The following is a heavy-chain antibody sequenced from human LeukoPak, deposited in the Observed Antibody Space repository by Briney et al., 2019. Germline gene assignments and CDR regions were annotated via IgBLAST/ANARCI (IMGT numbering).Heavy chain of an antibody. D-gene: IGHD3-16*01. CDR3: ARASLWDFDY. CDR2: IYYSGST. Sequence: SKTLSLTCTVSGGSISSYYWSWIRQPPGKGLEWIGYIYYSGSTNYNPPLKSRVTISVDTSKNQFSLKLSSVTAADTAVYYCARASLWDFDYWGQGTLVTVSS. CDR1: GGSISSYY. J-gene: IGHJ4*02. V-gene: IGHV4-59*01.